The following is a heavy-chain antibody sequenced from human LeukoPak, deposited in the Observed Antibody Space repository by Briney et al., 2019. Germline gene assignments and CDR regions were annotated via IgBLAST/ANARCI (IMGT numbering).Heavy chain of an antibody. Sequence: GGSLRLSCAASGFTFSSYAMSWVRQAPGKGLEWVSAISGSGGSTYYADSVKGRFTISRDNSKNTLYLQMNSLRAEDTAVYYCAKSEIGGIVGATRPFDYWGQGTLVTVSS. CDR1: GFTFSSYA. CDR3: AKSEIGGIVGATRPFDY. CDR2: ISGSGGST. V-gene: IGHV3-23*01. D-gene: IGHD1-26*01. J-gene: IGHJ4*02.